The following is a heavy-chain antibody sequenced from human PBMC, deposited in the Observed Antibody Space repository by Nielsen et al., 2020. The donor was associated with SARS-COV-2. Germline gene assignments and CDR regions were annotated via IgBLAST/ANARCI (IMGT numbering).Heavy chain of an antibody. Sequence: VRQMPGKGLEWMGIIYPGDSDTRYSPSFQGQVTISADKSISPAYLQWSSLKASDTAMYYCARADYYYYYGMDVWGQGTTVTVSS. CDR3: ARADYYYYYGMDV. J-gene: IGHJ6*02. V-gene: IGHV5-51*01. CDR2: IYPGDSDT.